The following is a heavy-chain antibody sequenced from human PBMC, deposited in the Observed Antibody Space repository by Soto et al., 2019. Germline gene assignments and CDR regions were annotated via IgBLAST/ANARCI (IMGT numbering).Heavy chain of an antibody. V-gene: IGHV3-11*01. CDR1: GFTFSDYY. Sequence: QVQLVESGGGLVKPGGSLRLSCAASGFTFSDYYMTWIRQAPGKGLECISYISKSASTIKYAKSVKGRFTISRDNAKNSLSLQMNSLRAEDTAVYYCARVGCSGNFCYDGLDVWGQGTAVTVSS. J-gene: IGHJ6*02. D-gene: IGHD3-22*01. CDR2: ISKSASTI. CDR3: ARVGCSGNFCYDGLDV.